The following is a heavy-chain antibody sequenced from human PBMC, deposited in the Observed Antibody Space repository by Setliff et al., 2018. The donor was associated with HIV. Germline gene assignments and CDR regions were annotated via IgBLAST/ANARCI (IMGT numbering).Heavy chain of an antibody. D-gene: IGHD2-2*02. V-gene: IGHV4-30-4*01. CDR1: NGSISTANYY. CDR3: ATYTISQNWFDP. J-gene: IGHJ5*02. Sequence: TSETLSLTCSVSNGSISTANYYWSWIRQHPEKGLEWIGYIFYSGTASYTPSLESRVSISVDTSKKQFSLKLSSVAAADTAVYYCATYTISQNWFDPWGQGTLVTVSS. CDR2: IFYSGTA.